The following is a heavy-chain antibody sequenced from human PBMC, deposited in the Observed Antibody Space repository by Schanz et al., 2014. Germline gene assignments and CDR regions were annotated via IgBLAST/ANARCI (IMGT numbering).Heavy chain of an antibody. J-gene: IGHJ4*02. CDR2: IRFDASAK. CDR1: GFSFSGYG. V-gene: IGHV3-33*01. CDR3: ERFQSPHQPFDY. D-gene: IGHD2-2*01. Sequence: QVQLVESGGGVVQPGRSLRLSCAASGFSFSGYGMHWVRQAPGKGLEWVAYIRFDASAKYYGDSVEGRFTISRDNAKNTLYLQMNSLRAEDTAVYYCERFQSPHQPFDYWGQGTLVTVSS.